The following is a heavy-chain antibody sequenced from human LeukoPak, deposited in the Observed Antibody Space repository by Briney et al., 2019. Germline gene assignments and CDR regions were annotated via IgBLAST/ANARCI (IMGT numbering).Heavy chain of an antibody. CDR2: INPNSGGT. Sequence: GASVKVSCKASGYTFTGYYMHWVRQAPGQGLEWMGWINPNSGGTNYAQKFQGRVTMTRDTSISTAYMELSRLRSDDTAVYYCARAFNSGYWWTGDFDYWGQGTLVTVSS. CDR3: ARAFNSGYWWTGDFDY. J-gene: IGHJ4*02. CDR1: GYTFTGYY. V-gene: IGHV1-2*02. D-gene: IGHD5-12*01.